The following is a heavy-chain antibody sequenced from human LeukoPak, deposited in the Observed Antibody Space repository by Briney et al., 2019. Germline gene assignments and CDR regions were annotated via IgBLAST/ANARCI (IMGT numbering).Heavy chain of an antibody. J-gene: IGHJ5*02. V-gene: IGHV3-23*01. Sequence: GGSLRLSCAASGFIFNNYGLIWVRQAPGKGLEWVSAISNDGGGTNYADFVKGRFTISRDNSKNTLFLQMNSLRAEDTALYYCAKGSSGYFVNLWGQGTLVTVSS. D-gene: IGHD3-22*01. CDR3: AKGSSGYFVNL. CDR2: ISNDGGGT. CDR1: GFIFNNYG.